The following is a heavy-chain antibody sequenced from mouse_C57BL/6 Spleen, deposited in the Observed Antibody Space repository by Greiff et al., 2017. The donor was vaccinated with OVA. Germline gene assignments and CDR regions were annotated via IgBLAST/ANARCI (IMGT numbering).Heavy chain of an antibody. V-gene: IGHV3-1*01. CDR2: ISYSGST. CDR1: GYSITSGYD. J-gene: IGHJ1*03. D-gene: IGHD1-1*01. CDR3: ARDRRSSHWYFDV. Sequence: VQLKESGPGMVKPSQSLSLTCTVTGYSITSGYDWHWIRHFPGNKLEWRGYISYSGSTNYNPSLKSRISITHDTSKNHFFLKLNSVTTEDTATYYCARDRRSSHWYFDVWGTGTTVTVSS.